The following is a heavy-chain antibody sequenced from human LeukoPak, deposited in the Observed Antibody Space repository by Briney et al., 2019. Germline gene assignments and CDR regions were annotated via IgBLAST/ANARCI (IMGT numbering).Heavy chain of an antibody. D-gene: IGHD5-24*01. CDR2: IYSGGST. CDR1: GFTVSSNY. Sequence: GGSLRLSCAASGFTVSSNYMNWVRQAPGKGLEWVSIIYSGGSTYYADSVKGRFTISRDNSKNTLYLQMNSLRAEDTAVYYCAKGEMATSFDYWGQGTLVTVSS. CDR3: AKGEMATSFDY. J-gene: IGHJ4*02. V-gene: IGHV3-53*01.